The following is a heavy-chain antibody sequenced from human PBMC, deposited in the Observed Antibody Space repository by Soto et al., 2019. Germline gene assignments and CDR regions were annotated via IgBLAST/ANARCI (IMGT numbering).Heavy chain of an antibody. CDR2: INHSGST. V-gene: IGHV4-34*01. D-gene: IGHD3-10*01. J-gene: IGHJ6*02. CDR3: ARGPRRSPFGELFRAPWSPTTGRYYYYYGMDV. Sequence: QVQLQQWGAGLLKPSETLSLTCAVYGGSFSGYYWSWIRQPPGKGLEWIGEINHSGSTNYNPSLKSRVTITIDTSKNQFSLKLSSVTAADTAVYYCARGPRRSPFGELFRAPWSPTTGRYYYYYGMDVWGQGTTVTVSS. CDR1: GGSFSGYY.